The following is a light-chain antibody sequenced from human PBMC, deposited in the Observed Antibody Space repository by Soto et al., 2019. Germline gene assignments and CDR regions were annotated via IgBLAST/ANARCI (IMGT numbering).Light chain of an antibody. V-gene: IGKV3-15*01. CDR2: FAS. Sequence: EIVMTQSPATLSVSPGERATLSCRASQSVSNNLAWYQQKPGQAPRLLIYFASTRATGIPARFSGSGSGTEFTLTISSLQSEDFAVSYCQQYNKWPLTFGGGTKVETK. J-gene: IGKJ4*01. CDR1: QSVSNN. CDR3: QQYNKWPLT.